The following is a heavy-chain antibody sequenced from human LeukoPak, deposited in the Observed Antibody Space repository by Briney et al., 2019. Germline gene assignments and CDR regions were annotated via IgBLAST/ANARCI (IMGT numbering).Heavy chain of an antibody. CDR1: GGSISSGGYY. V-gene: IGHV4-31*03. CDR3: ARDSGSYYPWFDP. J-gene: IGHJ5*02. D-gene: IGHD1-26*01. CDR2: IYYSGST. Sequence: SQTLSLTCTVSGGSISSGGYYWSWIRQHPGKGLEWIGYIYYSGSTYYNPSLKSRVTISVDTSKNQFSLKLSSATAADTAVYYCARDSGSYYPWFDPWGQGTLVTVSS.